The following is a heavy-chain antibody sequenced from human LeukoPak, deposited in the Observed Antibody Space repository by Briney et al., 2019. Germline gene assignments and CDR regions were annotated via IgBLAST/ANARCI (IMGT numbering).Heavy chain of an antibody. J-gene: IGHJ4*02. CDR1: GFTVSSNS. D-gene: IGHD3-22*01. V-gene: IGHV3-53*01. CDR3: ARVTGYMIEDYFDY. Sequence: PGGPLRLSCTVSGFTVSSNSMSWVRQAPGKGLEWVSFIYSDNTHYSDSVKGRFTISRDDSKNTLYLQMNSLRAEDTAVYYCARVTGYMIEDYFDYWGQGTLVTVSS. CDR2: IYSDNT.